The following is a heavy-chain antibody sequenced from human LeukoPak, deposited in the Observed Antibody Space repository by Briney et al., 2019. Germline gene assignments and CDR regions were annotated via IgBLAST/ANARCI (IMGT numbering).Heavy chain of an antibody. V-gene: IGHV4-59*08. CDR1: GGSIGNDY. J-gene: IGHJ4*02. D-gene: IGHD6-19*01. Sequence: SETLSLTCTVSGGSIGNDYWTWIRQPPGKGLEYIGYIYYTGGTNYNPSLKSRVTISVDTSKNQFSLKLSSVTAADTAVYFCAKYGNSGWVIDNWGQGTLVTVSS. CDR2: IYYTGGT. CDR3: AKYGNSGWVIDN.